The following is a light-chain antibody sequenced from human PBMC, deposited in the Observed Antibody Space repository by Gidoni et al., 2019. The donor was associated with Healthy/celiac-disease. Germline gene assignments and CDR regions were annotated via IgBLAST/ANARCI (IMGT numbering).Light chain of an antibody. V-gene: IGKV3D-11*01. CDR2: DAS. CDR1: QGVSSY. J-gene: IGKJ4*01. Sequence: IVLTQSPATLSLSPGERATLSCRASQGVSSYLAWYQQKPGQAPRLLIYDASNRATGIPARFSCSGPGTDFTLTISSLEPEYCAVYYCQQRSNWRVTFGGGTKVEIK. CDR3: QQRSNWRVT.